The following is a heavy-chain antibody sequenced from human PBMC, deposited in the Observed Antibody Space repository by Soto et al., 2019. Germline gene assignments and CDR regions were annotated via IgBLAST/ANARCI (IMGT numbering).Heavy chain of an antibody. D-gene: IGHD6-6*01. J-gene: IGHJ1*01. CDR3: AKDPSEYSSSSWYFQH. CDR1: GFTFSSYA. Sequence: GESLKISCAASGFTFSSYAMSWVRQAPGKGLEWVSAISGSGGSTYYADSVKGRFTISRDNSKNTLYLQMNSLRAEDTAVYYCAKDPSEYSSSSWYFQHWGQGTLVTVSS. V-gene: IGHV3-23*01. CDR2: ISGSGGST.